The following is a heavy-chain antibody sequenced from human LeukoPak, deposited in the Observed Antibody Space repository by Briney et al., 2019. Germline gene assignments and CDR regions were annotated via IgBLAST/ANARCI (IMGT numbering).Heavy chain of an antibody. CDR2: IWHDGSNQ. Sequence: GGSLRLSCATSGFTFSNYGMHWVRQAPGKGLEWVAVIWHDGSNQYYADSVKGRFIISSDNSKNTVYLQMSSLRAEDTAVYYCANNFDYWGQGTLVTVSS. J-gene: IGHJ4*02. CDR1: GFTFSNYG. CDR3: ANNFDY. V-gene: IGHV3-33*06.